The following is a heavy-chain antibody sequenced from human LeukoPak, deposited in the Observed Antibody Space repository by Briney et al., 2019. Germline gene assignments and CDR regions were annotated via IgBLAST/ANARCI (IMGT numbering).Heavy chain of an antibody. Sequence: GSLRLSCAASGFTFSSYTMNWVRQAPGKGLEWVSFISTSSSYIYYADSVKGRFTISRDNAKNSLYLQMNSLRAEDTAVYYCARGVIVATFKYYYYMDVWGKGTTVTISS. CDR2: ISTSSSYI. CDR1: GFTFSSYT. V-gene: IGHV3-21*01. J-gene: IGHJ6*03. D-gene: IGHD5-12*01. CDR3: ARGVIVATFKYYYYMDV.